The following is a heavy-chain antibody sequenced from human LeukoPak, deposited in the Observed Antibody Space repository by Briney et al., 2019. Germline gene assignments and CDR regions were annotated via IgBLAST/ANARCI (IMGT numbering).Heavy chain of an antibody. J-gene: IGHJ4*02. CDR1: GLTFSNTW. V-gene: IGHV3-15*01. CDR3: STDSLVLNY. CDR2: IKSKTNGGTT. D-gene: IGHD3-16*01. Sequence: GGSLRLSCVGSGLTFSNTWLSWVRQAPGKGLEWVGRIKSKTNGGTTDYAAPVKGRFTISRDDSKNTVYLQMNSLTTEDTGVYYCSTDSLVLNYWGQGTLVTVSS.